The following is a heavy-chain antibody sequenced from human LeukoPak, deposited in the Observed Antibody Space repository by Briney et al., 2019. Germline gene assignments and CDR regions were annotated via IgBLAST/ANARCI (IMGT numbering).Heavy chain of an antibody. CDR3: ARREQLWSLAFDI. D-gene: IGHD5-18*01. J-gene: IGHJ3*02. V-gene: IGHV4-59*08. CDR2: IYYSGST. CDR1: GGSISSYY. Sequence: KASETLSLTCAVYGGSISSYYWSWIRQPPGKGLEWIGYIYYSGSTNYNPSLKSRVTISVDTSKNQFSLKLSSVTAADTAVYYCARREQLWSLAFDIWGQGTMVTVSS.